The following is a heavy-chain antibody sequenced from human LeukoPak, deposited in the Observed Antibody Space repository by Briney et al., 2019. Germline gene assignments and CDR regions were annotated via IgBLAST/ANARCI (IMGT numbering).Heavy chain of an antibody. D-gene: IGHD6-13*01. CDR3: ARRSAAGTPYYYYYMDV. J-gene: IGHJ6*03. CDR1: GGTFSSYA. Sequence: RASVKVSCKASGGTFSSYAISWVRQAPGQGLEWMGGIIPIFGTANYAQKFQDRVTITADESTSTAYMELSNLRSEDTAVYYCARRSAAGTPYYYYYMDVWGKGTTVTVSS. V-gene: IGHV1-69*13. CDR2: IIPIFGTA.